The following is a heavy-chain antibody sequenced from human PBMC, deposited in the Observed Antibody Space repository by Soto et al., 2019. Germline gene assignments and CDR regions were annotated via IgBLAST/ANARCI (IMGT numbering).Heavy chain of an antibody. Sequence: DVQVLQSGGGLVQPGGSLRLSCAASGFTFSNYDMSWVRQAPGKGLEWVSTISSGGGSTYYADSVRGRFTISRDNSKNTLYLQLNSLRAEDTAMLYFAKGAPLSEAISYDLDYWGQGALVTVSS. CDR3: AKGAPLSEAISYDLDY. V-gene: IGHV3-23*01. D-gene: IGHD3-3*01. CDR1: GFTFSNYD. J-gene: IGHJ4*02. CDR2: ISSGGGST.